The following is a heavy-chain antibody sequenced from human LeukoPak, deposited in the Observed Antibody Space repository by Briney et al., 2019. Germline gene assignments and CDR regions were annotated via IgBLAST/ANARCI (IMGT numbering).Heavy chain of an antibody. D-gene: IGHD6-13*01. CDR2: ISGSGGST. Sequence: PGGSLRLSCAASGFTFSSYGMHWVREAPGQGLVWVAVISGSGGSTYYADSVKGRFTISRDNSKNTLYLQMNSLRAEDTAVYYCAKGGGYSSSWYDYWRQGTLVTVSS. CDR3: AKGGGYSSSWYDY. J-gene: IGHJ4*02. CDR1: GFTFSSYG. V-gene: IGHV3-23*01.